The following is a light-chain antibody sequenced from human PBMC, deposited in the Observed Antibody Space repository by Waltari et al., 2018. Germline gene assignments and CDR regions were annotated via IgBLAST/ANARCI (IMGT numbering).Light chain of an antibody. J-gene: IGLJ3*02. V-gene: IGLV8-61*01. CDR3: SLYMGSGIWV. CDR2: KGS. CDR1: SGSVSTTSY. Sequence: QTVVTQAPSLSVSPGGTVTLTCALTSGSVSTTSYATWYQQTPGQPPRTLVYKGSSRSSGVPDRFSGSILGNKAALTITGAQADDESKYYCSLYMGSGIWVFGGGTKLTVL.